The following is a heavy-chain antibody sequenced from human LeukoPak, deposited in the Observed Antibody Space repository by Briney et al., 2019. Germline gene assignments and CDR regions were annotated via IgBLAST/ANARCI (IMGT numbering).Heavy chain of an antibody. D-gene: IGHD7-27*01. CDR2: IKQDGSEK. CDR3: ARGIRSDWHILGNDYFYYYMDV. CDR1: GFTFNSYW. Sequence: GGSLRLSCAASGFTFNSYWMSWVRQAPGKGLEWVANIKQDGSEKYYVDSVKGRFTISRDNAKNSLYLQMNSLRSEDTAVYFCARGIRSDWHILGNDYFYYYMDVWGKGTTVTVSS. J-gene: IGHJ6*03. V-gene: IGHV3-7*01.